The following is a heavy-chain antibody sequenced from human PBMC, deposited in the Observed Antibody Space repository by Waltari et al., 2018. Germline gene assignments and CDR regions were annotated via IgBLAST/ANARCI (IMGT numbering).Heavy chain of an antibody. J-gene: IGHJ4*02. CDR2: VDRSGRP. D-gene: IGHD2-15*01. CDR3: ARDRGRGLYLDS. CDR1: GDFMSTTDC. V-gene: IGHV4-4*02. Sequence: QLKLQESGPGLAQPSGPLSFTCGVSGDFMSTTDCWSWVRQPPGKVREWIGQVDRSGRPNYSPSFASRVSMSLDTPNNQFSLELTSATAADTAVYYCARDRGRGLYLDSWGPGILVTVSP.